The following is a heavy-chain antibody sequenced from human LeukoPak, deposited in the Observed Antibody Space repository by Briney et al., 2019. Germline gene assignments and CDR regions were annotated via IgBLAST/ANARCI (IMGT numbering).Heavy chain of an antibody. Sequence: GGSLRLSCAASGITFSNYAMSWVRQAPGKGLEWVSAITGSGSSTYYADSVKGRFTISRDNSKNTLYLQMNSLRVEDTAVYYCARGGAYFDYWGQGTLVTVSS. CDR2: ITGSGSST. D-gene: IGHD1-26*01. V-gene: IGHV3-23*01. CDR1: GITFSNYA. CDR3: ARGGAYFDY. J-gene: IGHJ4*02.